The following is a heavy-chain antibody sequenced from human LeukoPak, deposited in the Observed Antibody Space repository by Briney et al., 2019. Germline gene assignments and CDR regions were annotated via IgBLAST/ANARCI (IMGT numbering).Heavy chain of an antibody. Sequence: GGSLRLSCAASGFTFSSYAMNWVRQPPGKGLEWVSSISSSSSYIYYADSVKGRFTISRDNAKNSLYLQMNSLRAEDTAVYYCARDKRELLLDYWGQGTLVTVSS. CDR3: ARDKRELLLDY. D-gene: IGHD1-26*01. CDR1: GFTFSSYA. CDR2: ISSSSSYI. V-gene: IGHV3-21*01. J-gene: IGHJ4*02.